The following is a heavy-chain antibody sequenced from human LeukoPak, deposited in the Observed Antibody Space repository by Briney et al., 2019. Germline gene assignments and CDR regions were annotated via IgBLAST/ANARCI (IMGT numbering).Heavy chain of an antibody. V-gene: IGHV3-33*06. Sequence: GGSLRLSCAASGFPFNNYGMHWVRQAPGKGLEWVAVIWYDGSNKYYADSVKGRFTISRDNSKNTLFLQMNSLRAEDTAVYYCAKDGDGGSYCVLFDYWGQGALVTVSS. CDR3: AKDGDGGSYCVLFDY. D-gene: IGHD1-26*01. CDR2: IWYDGSNK. CDR1: GFPFNNYG. J-gene: IGHJ4*02.